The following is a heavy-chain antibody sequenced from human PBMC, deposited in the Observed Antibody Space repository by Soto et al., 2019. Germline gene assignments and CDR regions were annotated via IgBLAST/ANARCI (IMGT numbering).Heavy chain of an antibody. Sequence: EVQLVESGGGLVKPGGSLRLSCAASGFTFSSYSMNWVRQAPGMGLEWVSSISSSSSYIYYADSVKGRFTISRDNAKNSLYLQMNCLRAEDTAVYYCARGYDSSGYLFDYWGQGTLVTVSS. V-gene: IGHV3-21*01. J-gene: IGHJ4*02. CDR2: ISSSSSYI. CDR1: GFTFSSYS. CDR3: ARGYDSSGYLFDY. D-gene: IGHD3-22*01.